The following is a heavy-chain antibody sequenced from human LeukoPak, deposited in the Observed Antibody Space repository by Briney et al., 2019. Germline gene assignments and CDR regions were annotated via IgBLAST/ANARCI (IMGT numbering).Heavy chain of an antibody. J-gene: IGHJ5*02. CDR1: GFTFSSYS. V-gene: IGHV3-21*01. CDR2: ISSSSSYI. D-gene: IGHD2-2*01. Sequence: PGGSLRLSCAASGFTFSSYSMNWVRQAPGKGLEWVSSISSSSSYIYYADSVKGRFTISRDNAKNSLYLQMNSLRAEDTAVYYWARTRDIVVVPAAYNWSDPWGQGTLVTVSS. CDR3: ARTRDIVVVPAAYNWSDP.